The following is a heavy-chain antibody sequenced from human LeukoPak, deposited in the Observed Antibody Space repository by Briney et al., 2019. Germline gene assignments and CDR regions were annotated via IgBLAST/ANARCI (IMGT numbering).Heavy chain of an antibody. CDR1: GGSISGDYW. D-gene: IGHD4-17*01. J-gene: IGHJ6*02. Sequence: SETLSLTCAVSGGSISGDYWWSWVRQPPGKGLEYIGEIHYSGTTNYNPSLKSRVTISLDKSKNQFSLNLNSVTAADTAVYYCARGRGRTVTTRYYYYGMDVWGQGTTVTVSS. CDR2: IHYSGTT. CDR3: ARGRGRTVTTRYYYYGMDV. V-gene: IGHV4-4*02.